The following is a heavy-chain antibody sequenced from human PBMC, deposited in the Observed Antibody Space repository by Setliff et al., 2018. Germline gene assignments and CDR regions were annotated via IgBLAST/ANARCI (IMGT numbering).Heavy chain of an antibody. D-gene: IGHD3-3*01. V-gene: IGHV3-33*01. Sequence: GGSLRLSCAASGFRISSYRINWVRQAPGKGLEWVTVLWSDGSKTFYADSVRGRFTISRDTSKNTVFLQMNSLRADDTAVYYCARGGLTTYYNFWSDYYTEGFDYWGQGSLVTSPQ. CDR1: GFRISSYR. CDR2: LWSDGSKT. J-gene: IGHJ4*02. CDR3: ARGGLTTYYNFWSDYYTEGFDY.